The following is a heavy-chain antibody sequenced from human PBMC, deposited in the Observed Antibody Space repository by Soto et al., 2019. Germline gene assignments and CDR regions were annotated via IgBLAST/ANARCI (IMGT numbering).Heavy chain of an antibody. CDR2: INLAGGHI. J-gene: IGHJ6*02. CDR1: GFTFSSYW. Sequence: EVQLVESGGGLVQPGGSLRLSCAASGFTFSSYWMYWVRQAPGKGLVWVSRINLAGGHITYADAVKGRFTISRDNAKNTLYLQMNSLRAEDTAVYYCARGYCSITRCDYYYAMDVWGQGATVTVSS. V-gene: IGHV3-74*01. D-gene: IGHD2-2*01. CDR3: ARGYCSITRCDYYYAMDV.